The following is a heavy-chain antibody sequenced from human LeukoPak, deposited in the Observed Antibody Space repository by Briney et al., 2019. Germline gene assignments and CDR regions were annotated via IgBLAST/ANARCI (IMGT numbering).Heavy chain of an antibody. D-gene: IGHD2-2*01. J-gene: IGHJ4*02. CDR3: ASTSDCSTTSCPNAFDY. Sequence: SVKVSCKASGGTFSSYAISWVRQAPGHGLEWMGRIIPILGIANYAQKFQGRVTITADKSTYTAYMELSSLRSEDTAVYYCASTSDCSTTSCPNAFDYRGQGTLVTVSS. CDR1: GGTFSSYA. V-gene: IGHV1-69*04. CDR2: IIPILGIA.